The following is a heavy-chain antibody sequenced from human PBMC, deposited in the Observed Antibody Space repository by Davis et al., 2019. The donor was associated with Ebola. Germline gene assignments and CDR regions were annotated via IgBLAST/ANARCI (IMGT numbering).Heavy chain of an antibody. D-gene: IGHD6-19*01. CDR2: ISGSGGST. CDR1: GFTFSSYA. J-gene: IGHJ6*02. V-gene: IGHV3-23*01. CDR3: AKAVAAYYYYYGMDV. Sequence: GESLKISCAASGFTFSSYAMSWVRQAPGKGLEWVSAISGSGGSTYYADSVKGRFTISRDNSKNTLYLQMNSLRAEDTAVYYCAKAVAAYYYYYGMDVWGQGTTVTVSS.